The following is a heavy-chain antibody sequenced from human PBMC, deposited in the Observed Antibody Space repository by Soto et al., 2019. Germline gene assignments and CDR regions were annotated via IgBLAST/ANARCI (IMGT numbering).Heavy chain of an antibody. J-gene: IGHJ3*02. Sequence: SQTLSLTCVISGDSVSSTSASWNWLRQSPSSGLEWLGRTYYRSKWYDDYAESVKSRITVTPDTSKNQFSLQLNSVTPEDTAVYYCARKRGPGPAFDIWGQGTMVTVSS. D-gene: IGHD1-1*01. CDR1: GDSVSSTSAS. V-gene: IGHV6-1*01. CDR2: TYYRSKWYD. CDR3: ARKRGPGPAFDI.